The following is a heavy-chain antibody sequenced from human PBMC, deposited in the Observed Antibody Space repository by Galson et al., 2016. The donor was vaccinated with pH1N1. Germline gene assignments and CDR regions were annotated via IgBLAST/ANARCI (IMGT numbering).Heavy chain of an antibody. V-gene: IGHV1-18*01. CDR3: ASRRILECSGGSRYLDS. CDR2: ISTYTGNA. J-gene: IGHJ4*02. CDR1: GATFNSYG. Sequence: SVKVSCKASGATFNSYGIDWVRQAPGQGLEWMGWISTYTGNAKYAQKFQGRLTLTTDPFTNIAYMDLGSLTSDDTATYFCASRRILECSGGSRYLDSWGQGTLVTVSS. D-gene: IGHD2-15*01.